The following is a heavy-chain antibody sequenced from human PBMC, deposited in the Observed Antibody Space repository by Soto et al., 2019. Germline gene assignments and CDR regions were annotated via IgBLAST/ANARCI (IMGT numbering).Heavy chain of an antibody. CDR3: TRSGGSYSFGY. D-gene: IGHD1-26*01. V-gene: IGHV3-73*02. Sequence: EVQLVESGGGLVQPGESLKLSCAASGFTLSGSAVHWVRQASGKGLEWVGRIRSKTHSYATEYIASMKGRFTMSRDDSNTTAYLQMNGLTTDDTAVYYCTRSGGSYSFGYWGQGTLVTVSS. CDR2: IRSKTHSYAT. CDR1: GFTLSGSA. J-gene: IGHJ4*02.